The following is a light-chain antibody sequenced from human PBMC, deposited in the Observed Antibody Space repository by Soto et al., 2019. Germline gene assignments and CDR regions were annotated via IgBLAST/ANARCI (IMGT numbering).Light chain of an antibody. V-gene: IGKV3-20*01. CDR1: QTFSSNY. CDR3: QQYDTPPRLT. CDR2: GAS. Sequence: EIVLTQSPGTLSLSPGERATLSCRASQTFSSNYLAWYQQKPGQAPRLLIYGASSRATGIPDRFSGSGSGTDFPLTISRLEPEDFAVYYCQQYDTPPRLTFGQGTKVKI. J-gene: IGKJ1*01.